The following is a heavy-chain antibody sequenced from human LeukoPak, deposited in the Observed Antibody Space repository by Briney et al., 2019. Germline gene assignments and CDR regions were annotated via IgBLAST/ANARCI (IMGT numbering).Heavy chain of an antibody. CDR3: ARDLIAVAGTYPNRFDY. V-gene: IGHV3-21*01. Sequence: GGSLRLSCAASGFTFSSYSMNWVRQAPGKGLEWVSSISSSSSYIYYADSVKGRFTISRDNAKNSLYLQMNSLRAEDTAVYYCARDLIAVAGTYPNRFDYWGQGTLVTVSS. CDR2: ISSSSSYI. D-gene: IGHD6-19*01. J-gene: IGHJ4*02. CDR1: GFTFSSYS.